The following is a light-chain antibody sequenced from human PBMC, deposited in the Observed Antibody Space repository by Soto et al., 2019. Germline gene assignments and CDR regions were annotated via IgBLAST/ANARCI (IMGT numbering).Light chain of an antibody. CDR2: GVS. CDR3: QQYSDLPPEYT. J-gene: IGKJ2*01. Sequence: EIIMTQSPATLSVAPGEGATLSCRASRSVGSKLAWYQQKPGQAPRLLIFGVSNRANGDPARFSGSGSGTDFSLTISSREFEDFAVYYCQQYSDLPPEYTFGLRTKVEIK. V-gene: IGKV3-15*01. CDR1: RSVGSK.